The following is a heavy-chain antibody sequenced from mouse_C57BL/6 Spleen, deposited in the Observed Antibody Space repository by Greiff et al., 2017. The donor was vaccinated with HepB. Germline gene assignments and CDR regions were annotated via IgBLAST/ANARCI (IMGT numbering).Heavy chain of an antibody. D-gene: IGHD1-1*01. CDR3: TTRGYYGSSYRYFDV. CDR2: IDPEDGDT. Sequence: EVQLQQSGAELVRPGASVKLSCTASGFNIKDYYMHWVKQRPEQGLEWIGRIDPEDGDTEYAPKFQGKATMTADTSSNTAYLQISSLPSEDTAVYYCTTRGYYGSSYRYFDVWGTGTTVTVSS. J-gene: IGHJ1*03. V-gene: IGHV14-1*01. CDR1: GFNIKDYY.